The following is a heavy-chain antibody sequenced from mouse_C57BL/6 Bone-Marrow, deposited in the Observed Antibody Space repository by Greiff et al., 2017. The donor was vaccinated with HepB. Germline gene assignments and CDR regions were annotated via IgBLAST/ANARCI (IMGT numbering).Heavy chain of an antibody. D-gene: IGHD1-1*01. V-gene: IGHV2-5*01. Sequence: VMLVESGPGLVQPSQSLSITCTVSGFSLTSYGVHWVRQSPGKGLEWLGVIWRGGSTDYNAAFMSRLSITKDNSKSQVFFKMNSLQAEDTAIYYCAKMGYYGSSYDWYFDVWGTGTTVTVSS. CDR2: IWRGGST. J-gene: IGHJ1*03. CDR3: AKMGYYGSSYDWYFDV. CDR1: GFSLTSYG.